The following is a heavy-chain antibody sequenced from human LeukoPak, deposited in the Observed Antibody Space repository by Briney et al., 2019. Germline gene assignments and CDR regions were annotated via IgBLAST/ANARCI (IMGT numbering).Heavy chain of an antibody. CDR3: ARSGIAARSGIDY. CDR2: INPSGGST. V-gene: IGHV1-46*01. D-gene: IGHD6-6*01. Sequence: ASVKVSCKAPGYTFTSYYMHWVRQAPGQGLEWMGIINPSGGSTSYAQKFQGRVTMTRDMSTSTVYMELSSLRSEDTAVYYCARSGIAARSGIDYWGQGTLVTVSS. J-gene: IGHJ4*02. CDR1: GYTFTSYY.